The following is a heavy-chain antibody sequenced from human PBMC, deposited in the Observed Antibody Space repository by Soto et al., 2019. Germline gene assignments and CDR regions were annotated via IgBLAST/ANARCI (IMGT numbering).Heavy chain of an antibody. J-gene: IGHJ5*02. D-gene: IGHD6-13*01. V-gene: IGHV4-39*01. CDR3: ATTRGRAVGGSFDH. CDR1: GVSISSSSYY. Sequence: SETLSLTCTVSGVSISSSSYYWGWIRQTPGKGLEWIGNIYFSGSTYYTPSLKSRFTISVNRSKHHVPLTMTSVTAAXTDIYYCATTRGRAVGGSFDHRRQRILVTVSS. CDR2: IYFSGST.